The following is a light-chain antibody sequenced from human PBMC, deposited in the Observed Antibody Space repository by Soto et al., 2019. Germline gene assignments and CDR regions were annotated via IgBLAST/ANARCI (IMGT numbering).Light chain of an antibody. CDR3: QQYNNSPRV. CDR2: GAS. J-gene: IGKJ1*01. V-gene: IGKV3-15*01. Sequence: EIVMTQSPATLSVSPGERATLSCRASQSVSSNLAWYQQKPGQAPRLLIYGASTRATGIPARFSGSGSGTEFTLTISSLQSEDFAVYYCQQYNNSPRVFGQGAKVEIK. CDR1: QSVSSN.